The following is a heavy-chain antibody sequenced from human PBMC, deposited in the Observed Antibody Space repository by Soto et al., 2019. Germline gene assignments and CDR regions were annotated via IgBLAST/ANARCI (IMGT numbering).Heavy chain of an antibody. V-gene: IGHV4-31*03. J-gene: IGHJ6*04. CDR2: IYYSGST. Sequence: SETLSLTCTVSGGSISSGGYYWSWIRQHPGKGLEWIGYIYYSGSTYYNPSLKSRVTISVDTSKNQFSLKLSSVTAADTAVYYCARGGTDYYDSSELYYYYYGMDVWGKGTTVTVSS. CDR1: GGSISSGGYY. CDR3: ARGGTDYYDSSELYYYYYGMDV. D-gene: IGHD3-22*01.